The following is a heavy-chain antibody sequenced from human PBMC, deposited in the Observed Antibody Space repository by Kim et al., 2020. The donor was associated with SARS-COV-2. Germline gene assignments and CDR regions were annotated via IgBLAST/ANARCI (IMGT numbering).Heavy chain of an antibody. CDR2: IWYDGSNK. J-gene: IGHJ3*02. V-gene: IGHV3-33*01. CDR3: ARPMSTVATSLDVFDI. Sequence: GGSLRLSCAASGFTFSSYGMHWVRQAPGKGLEWVAVIWYDGSNKYNADSVKGRFTISRDNSKNTLYLQMNSLRAEDTAVYYCARPMSTVATSLDVFDIWGQGTMVSVSP. D-gene: IGHD3-16*01. CDR1: GFTFSSYG.